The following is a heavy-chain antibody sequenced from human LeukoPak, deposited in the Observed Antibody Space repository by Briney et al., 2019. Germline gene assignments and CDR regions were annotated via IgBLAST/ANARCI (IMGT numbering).Heavy chain of an antibody. Sequence: GASXXXXXXASXYTFTGYYMHXVRQAPGQGLEWXGIINPSGGSTSYAQKFQGRVTMTRDTSISTAYMELSRLRSDDTAVYYCARDHCTNGVCSTFDYWGQGTLVTVSS. D-gene: IGHD2-8*01. J-gene: IGHJ4*02. CDR1: XYTFTGYY. V-gene: IGHV1-2*02. CDR3: ARDHCTNGVCSTFDY. CDR2: INPSGGST.